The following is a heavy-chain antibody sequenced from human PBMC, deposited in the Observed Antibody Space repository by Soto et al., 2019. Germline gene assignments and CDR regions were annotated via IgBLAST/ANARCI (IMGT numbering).Heavy chain of an antibody. CDR3: ARDPHEFWTSYWFDP. CDR1: GYTFTTYC. J-gene: IGHJ5*02. D-gene: IGHD3-3*01. V-gene: IGHV1-18*01. Sequence: ASLKVSCKTSGYTFTTYCLNCVRQAPGQVLELMGWISAYDGKTTYAEKFQGRVTLTTDTSTSTAYMELRSLRSDDTAIYYCARDPHEFWTSYWFDPWGQGTPVTVSS. CDR2: ISAYDGKT.